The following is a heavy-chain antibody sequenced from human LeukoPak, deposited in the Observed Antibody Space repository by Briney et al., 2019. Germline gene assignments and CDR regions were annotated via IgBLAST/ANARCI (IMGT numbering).Heavy chain of an antibody. Sequence: SETLSLTCTVSGGSISSYYWSWIRQPAGKGLEWIGRIYTSGSTNYNPSLKSRVTMSVDASKNQFSLKLSSVTAADTAVYYCARDPSYSSSWNWFDPWGQGTLVTVSS. CDR1: GGSISSYY. J-gene: IGHJ5*02. CDR2: IYTSGST. V-gene: IGHV4-4*07. CDR3: ARDPSYSSSWNWFDP. D-gene: IGHD6-13*01.